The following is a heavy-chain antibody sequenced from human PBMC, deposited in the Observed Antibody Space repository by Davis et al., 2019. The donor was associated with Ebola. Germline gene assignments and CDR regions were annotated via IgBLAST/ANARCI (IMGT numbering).Heavy chain of an antibody. V-gene: IGHV3-33*01. CDR2: IWYDGSNK. CDR1: GFTFSSYG. J-gene: IGHJ6*02. D-gene: IGHD6-13*01. Sequence: PGGSLRLSCAASGFTFSSYGMHWVRQAPGKGLEWVAVIWYDGSNKYYADSVKSRFTISRDNSKNTLYLQMNSLRAEDTAVYYCARDASIAAAGTSYYYYYGMDVWGQGTTVTVSS. CDR3: ARDASIAAAGTSYYYYYGMDV.